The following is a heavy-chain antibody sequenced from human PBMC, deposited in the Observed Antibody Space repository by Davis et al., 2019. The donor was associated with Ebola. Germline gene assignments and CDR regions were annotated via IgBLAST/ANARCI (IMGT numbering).Heavy chain of an antibody. CDR3: ARAQFPTTSDH. Sequence: ASVKVSCKASGYTFHNYGITWVRHAPGQGLVWLGWINPHNGNTNYAQNVQGRVTMTTDTSTSTAYMEVGSLIPDDTAVYYCARAQFPTTSDHWCQETLVTVSS. CDR2: INPHNGNT. D-gene: IGHD1-1*01. J-gene: IGHJ4*02. V-gene: IGHV1-18*04. CDR1: GYTFHNYG.